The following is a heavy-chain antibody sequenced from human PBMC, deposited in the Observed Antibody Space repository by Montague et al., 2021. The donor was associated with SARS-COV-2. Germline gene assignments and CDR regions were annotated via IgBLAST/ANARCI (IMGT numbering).Heavy chain of an antibody. J-gene: IGHJ3*02. D-gene: IGHD3-22*01. CDR2: IYYNGYT. CDR1: GDSISTYY. CDR3: ARGGATYYYDTSGYVNAFDT. V-gene: IGHV4-59*01. Sequence: SETLSLTCTVSGDSISTYYWSWIRQPPGKGLEWTGYIYYNGYTNYNPSLKSRVTISVDTSKNQFSLRLSSVTAADTAVYFCARGGATYYYDTSGYVNAFDTWGQGTMVTVSS.